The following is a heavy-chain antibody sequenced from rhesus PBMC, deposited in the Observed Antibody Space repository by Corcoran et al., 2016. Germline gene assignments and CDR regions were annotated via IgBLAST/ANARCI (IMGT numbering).Heavy chain of an antibody. V-gene: IGHV4S9*01. CDR3: AKEPLSYSSSYVT. Sequence: QVQLQESGPGLVTPSETLSLTCAVSGGSISDYYSWNWIRQPPGKGLEWIGHIYGNSASTYSNPSLKSRVTISKDTSKNQFCLKLSSVTAADTAVYYCAKEPLSYSSSYVTWGQGVLVTVSS. CDR2: IYGNSAST. CDR1: GGSISDYYS. D-gene: IGHD6-43*01. J-gene: IGHJ4*01.